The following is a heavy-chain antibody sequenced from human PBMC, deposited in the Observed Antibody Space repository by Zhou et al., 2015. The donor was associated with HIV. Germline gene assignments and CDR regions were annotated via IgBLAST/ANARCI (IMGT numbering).Heavy chain of an antibody. V-gene: IGHV3-53*01. CDR3: ARATRQWLFPY. J-gene: IGHJ4*02. Sequence: VQLVESGGGLIQPGGSLRLSCAASGFIVSSSYMSWVRQAPGKGLEWVSFIYSGGTTYYADSVKGRFTISRDSSNNTLYLQMNSLRAEDTALYYCARATRQWLFPYWGRGTLVTVSS. D-gene: IGHD6-19*01. CDR1: GFIVSSSY. CDR2: IYSGGTT.